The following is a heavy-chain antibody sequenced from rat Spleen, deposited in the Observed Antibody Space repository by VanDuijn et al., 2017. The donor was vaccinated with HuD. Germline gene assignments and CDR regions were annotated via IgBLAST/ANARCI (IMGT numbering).Heavy chain of an antibody. CDR2: IWTGGST. D-gene: IGHD1-6*01. V-gene: IGHV2-30*01. CDR1: GFSLTNYN. Sequence: QVQLKESGPGLVQPSQTLSLTCTVAGFSLTNYNVHWVRQPPGMGLEWMGVIWTGGSTDYNSALKSRLSISRDTSKSQVFLKMNSLQTEDIATYYCARRGGLRNWFAYWGQGTLVTVSS. CDR3: ARRGGLRNWFAY. J-gene: IGHJ3*01.